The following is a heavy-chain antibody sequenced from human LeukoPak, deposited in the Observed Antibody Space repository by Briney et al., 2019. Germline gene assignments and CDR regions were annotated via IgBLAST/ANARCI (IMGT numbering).Heavy chain of an antibody. CDR1: GGTFSSYA. J-gene: IGHJ3*02. V-gene: IGHV1-69*01. D-gene: IGHD6-13*01. Sequence: ASVTVSCKASGGTFSSYAISWVRQAPGQGLEWMGGIIPIFCTANYAQKFQGRVTITADESTSTAYMELSSLRSEDTAVYYCAREEGAPIAAANIWGLGTKVTVCS. CDR2: IIPIFCTA. CDR3: AREEGAPIAAANI.